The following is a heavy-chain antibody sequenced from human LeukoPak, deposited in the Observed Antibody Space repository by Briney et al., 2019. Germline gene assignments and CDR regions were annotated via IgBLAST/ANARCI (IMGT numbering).Heavy chain of an antibody. Sequence: PSETLSLTCTVSGGSISSYYWSWIRQPPGKGLEWIGYIYYSGSTNYNPSLKSRVTISVDASKKQFSLKLSSVTAADTAMYYCARYHPFYAIDYWGQGTLVTVSS. CDR2: IYYSGST. J-gene: IGHJ4*02. D-gene: IGHD2-8*01. CDR3: ARYHPFYAIDY. CDR1: GGSISSYY. V-gene: IGHV4-59*01.